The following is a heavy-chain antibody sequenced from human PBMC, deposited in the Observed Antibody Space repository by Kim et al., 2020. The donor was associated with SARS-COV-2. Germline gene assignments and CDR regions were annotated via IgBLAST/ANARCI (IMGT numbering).Heavy chain of an antibody. J-gene: IGHJ4*02. V-gene: IGHV3-48*03. CDR3: ARGPNYSPFDY. D-gene: IGHD4-4*01. Sequence: KYYADVWRGRVTIARDNDKNSLYLQMNSLRAEDTAVYYCARGPNYSPFDYWGQGTLVTVSS. CDR2: K.